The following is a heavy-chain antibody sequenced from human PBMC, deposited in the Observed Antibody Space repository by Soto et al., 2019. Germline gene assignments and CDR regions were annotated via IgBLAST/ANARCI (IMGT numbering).Heavy chain of an antibody. CDR3: AKGMYYYDSSGYRLFDY. D-gene: IGHD3-22*01. V-gene: IGHV3-23*01. CDR2: VSVSGGTT. CDR1: GFTFRNYA. Sequence: LRLSCAASGFTFRNYAMNWVRQAPGKGLEWVSGVSVSGGTTYYADSVKGRFTVSRDNSKITVYLQMNSLRADDTAVHFCAKGMYYYDSSGYRLFDYWGQGTLVTVSS. J-gene: IGHJ4*02.